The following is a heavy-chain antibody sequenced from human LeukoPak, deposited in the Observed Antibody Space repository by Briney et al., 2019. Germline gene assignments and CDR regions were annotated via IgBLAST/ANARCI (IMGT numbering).Heavy chain of an antibody. V-gene: IGHV4-4*02. CDR2: IFHSGST. Sequence: SGTLSLTCTVSSDSIFTSNWWSWVRQPPGKGLEWIGQIFHSGSTSYSPSLKSRVTISMDKSKNQISLRLTSVTAADTAVYYCARSPTKRVPEDYWGQGTLVTVSS. CDR3: ARSPTKRVPEDY. CDR1: SDSIFTSNW. J-gene: IGHJ4*02. D-gene: IGHD2-2*01.